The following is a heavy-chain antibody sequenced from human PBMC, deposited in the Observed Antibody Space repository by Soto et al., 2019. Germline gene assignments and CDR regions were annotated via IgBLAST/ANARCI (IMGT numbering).Heavy chain of an antibody. CDR3: ARTAPMDAGDKYYYDF. V-gene: IGHV1-69*13. CDR1: GGAFSTFG. Sequence: SVKVSCKTSGGAFSTFGISWVRQAPGQGLEWMGGIIPFFGTAEYSQKFEDRITITADESTNTVYMDLRSLTSEDTAIYYCARTAPMDAGDKYYYDFWGQGALVTVSS. CDR2: IIPFFGTA. J-gene: IGHJ4*02. D-gene: IGHD3-16*01.